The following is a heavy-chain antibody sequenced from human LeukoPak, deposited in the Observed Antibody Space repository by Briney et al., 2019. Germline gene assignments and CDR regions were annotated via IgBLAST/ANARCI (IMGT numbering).Heavy chain of an antibody. CDR1: GFTFSSYS. V-gene: IGHV3-21*01. Sequence: GGSLRLSCAASGFTFSSYSMNWVRQAPGKGLEWGSSISSSSSYIYYADSVKGRFTISRDNAKNSLYLQMNSLRAEDTAVYYCARLPAAGTVDYWGQGTLVTVSS. D-gene: IGHD6-13*01. CDR2: ISSSSSYI. CDR3: ARLPAAGTVDY. J-gene: IGHJ4*02.